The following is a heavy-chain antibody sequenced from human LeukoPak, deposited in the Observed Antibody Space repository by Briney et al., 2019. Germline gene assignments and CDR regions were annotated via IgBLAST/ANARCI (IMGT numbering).Heavy chain of an antibody. D-gene: IGHD5-18*01. CDR2: IKEDGSEI. CDR3: ARGYTCGY. V-gene: IGHV3-7*04. J-gene: IGHJ4*02. Sequence: GGSLRLSCAASGFTFSTYWLSWVRQAPGKGLEWVANIKEDGSEINYADSVRGRFTISRDNAKNSLYLQMNSLRAEDTAVYYCARGYTCGYWGQGTLVIVSS. CDR1: GFTFSTYW.